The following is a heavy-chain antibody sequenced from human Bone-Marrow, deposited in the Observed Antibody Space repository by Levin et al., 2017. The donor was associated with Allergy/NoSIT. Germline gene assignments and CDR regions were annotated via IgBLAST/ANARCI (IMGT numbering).Heavy chain of an antibody. CDR1: GYTFTSYG. V-gene: IGHV1-18*01. CDR2: ISAYNGNT. J-gene: IGHJ5*02. Sequence: ASVKVSCKASGYTFTSYGISWVRQAPGQGLEWMGWISAYNGNTNYAQKLQGRVTMTTDTSTSTAYMELRSLRSDDTAVYYCARGEEDCSGGSCLGNWFDPWGQGTLVTVSS. D-gene: IGHD2-15*01. CDR3: ARGEEDCSGGSCLGNWFDP.